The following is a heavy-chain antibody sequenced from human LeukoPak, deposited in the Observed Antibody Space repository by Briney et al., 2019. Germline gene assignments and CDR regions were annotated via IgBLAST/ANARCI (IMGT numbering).Heavy chain of an antibody. CDR1: GGSISDTTYY. CDR2: IYYTGST. J-gene: IGHJ4*02. D-gene: IGHD6-19*01. CDR3: ARRIQGGSGWTFDY. V-gene: IGHV4-39*01. Sequence: SETLSLTCTVSGGSISDTTYYWGWIRQPPGKGLQWFGSIYYTGSTYYNPSLKSRVTMSVDTSKNQFSVKLSSVTAADTGVYYCARRIQGGSGWTFDYWGQGTLVTVAS.